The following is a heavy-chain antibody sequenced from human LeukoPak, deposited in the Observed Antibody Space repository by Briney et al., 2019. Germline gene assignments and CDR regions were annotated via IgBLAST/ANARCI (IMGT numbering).Heavy chain of an antibody. Sequence: ASVKVSCXASAYAFTTYYIHWVRRAPGQGLEWMGLINPSNGYTDYAQRFQGRVTMTRDTSTTTVYMELSSLRSEDTAVYYCARRGLMGAPGQRYEFWGQGTLVTVSS. V-gene: IGHV1-46*01. CDR3: ARRGLMGAPGQRYEF. CDR2: INPSNGYT. D-gene: IGHD3-9*01. CDR1: AYAFTTYY. J-gene: IGHJ4*02.